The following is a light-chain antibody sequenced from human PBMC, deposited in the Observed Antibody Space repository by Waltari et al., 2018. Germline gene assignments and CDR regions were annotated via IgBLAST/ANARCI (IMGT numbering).Light chain of an antibody. J-gene: IGKJ2*01. Sequence: EIVLTQSPGTLSLSLGERATVSCRASQSVSRALAWYQQKPGQAPRLLIYGASTRATGIPDRFSGSGSGTDFTLTISRLEPDDSAVYYCQQYGSSIMYTFGQGTKLEIK. CDR1: QSVSRA. CDR2: GAS. CDR3: QQYGSSIMYT. V-gene: IGKV3-20*01.